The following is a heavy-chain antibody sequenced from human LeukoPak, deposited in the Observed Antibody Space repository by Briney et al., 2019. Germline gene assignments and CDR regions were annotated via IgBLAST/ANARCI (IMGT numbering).Heavy chain of an antibody. V-gene: IGHV3-30-3*01. D-gene: IGHD2-2*01. Sequence: QPGGSLRLSCAASGFTFSSYAMHWVREAPGKGLEWVALISYDGSNKYYADSVKGRFTISRDNSKNTLYLQMNRLRAEDTAVYYCARDPIGYCSSTSGHPYFDDWGQGTLVTFSS. CDR2: ISYDGSNK. CDR3: ARDPIGYCSSTSGHPYFDD. J-gene: IGHJ4*02. CDR1: GFTFSSYA.